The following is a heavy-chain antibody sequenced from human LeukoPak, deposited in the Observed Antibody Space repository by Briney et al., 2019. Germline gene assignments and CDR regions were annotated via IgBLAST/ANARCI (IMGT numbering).Heavy chain of an antibody. V-gene: IGHV3-23*01. CDR2: LTTSDGNT. CDR1: GFTYSSYT. J-gene: IGHJ4*02. CDR3: AKDGGLWVSAHWGDS. Sequence: GGSLRLSCAASGFTYSSYTRSWVRQAPAKGLEWVSTLTTSDGNTYYADSVKGRFTVSRDNSKNTLFLQMNSLRAEDTAVYYCAKDGGLWVSAHWGDSWGRGTLVTVSS. D-gene: IGHD7-27*01.